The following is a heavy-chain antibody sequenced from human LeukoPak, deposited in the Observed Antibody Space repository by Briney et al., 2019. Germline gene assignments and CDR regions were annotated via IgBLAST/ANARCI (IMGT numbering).Heavy chain of an antibody. CDR3: AKVIPTWIQLRFELDYFDY. J-gene: IGHJ4*02. V-gene: IGHV3-23*01. CDR1: GFTFSSYA. CDR2: ISGSGGST. Sequence: GGSLRLSCAASGFTFSSYAMSWVRQAPGKGLEWVSAISGSGGSTYYADSVKGRFTISRDNSKNTLYLQMNSLRAEDTAVYYCAKVIPTWIQLRFELDYFDYWGQGTLVTVSS. D-gene: IGHD5-18*01.